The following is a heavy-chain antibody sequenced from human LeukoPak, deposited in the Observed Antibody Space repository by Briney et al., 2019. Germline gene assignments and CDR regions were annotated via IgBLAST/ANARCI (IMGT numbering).Heavy chain of an antibody. CDR1: GYTFTSYD. D-gene: IGHD7-27*01. CDR3: ARGPPNWGYDY. Sequence: ASVTVSCTASGYTFTSYDFNWVRQATGQRPEWMGWMSPNSGDTGYAQKFQDRVTMTRNTSISTAYMELSSLRSDDTAVYYCARGPPNWGYDYWGPGTLVTVSS. J-gene: IGHJ4*02. V-gene: IGHV1-8*01. CDR2: MSPNSGDT.